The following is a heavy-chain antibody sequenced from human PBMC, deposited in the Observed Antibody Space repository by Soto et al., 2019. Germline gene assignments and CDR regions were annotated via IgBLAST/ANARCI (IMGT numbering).Heavy chain of an antibody. J-gene: IGHJ3*02. CDR3: ARDLGYGDYGHWNDAFDI. D-gene: IGHD4-17*01. CDR2: INHSGST. Sequence: QVQLQQWGAGLLKPSETLSLTCAVYGGSFSGYYWSWIRQPPGKGLEWIGEINHSGSTNYNPSLKSRVTISVDTSKNQFSLKLCSVTAADTAVYYCARDLGYGDYGHWNDAFDIWGQGTMVTVSS. CDR1: GGSFSGYY. V-gene: IGHV4-34*01.